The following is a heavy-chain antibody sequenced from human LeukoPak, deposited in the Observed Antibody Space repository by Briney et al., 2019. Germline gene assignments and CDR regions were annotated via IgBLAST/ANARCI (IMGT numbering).Heavy chain of an antibody. D-gene: IGHD2-8*01. CDR3: ARPHCTNGVCYEFDY. CDR2: IIPIFGTA. V-gene: IGHV1-69*13. CDR1: GGTFSSYA. Sequence: ASVKVSCKASGGTFSSYAISWVRQAPGQGLEWMGGIIPIFGTANYAQKFQGRVTITADESTSTAYMELSSLRSEDTAVYYCARPHCTNGVCYEFDYWGQGTLDTVSS. J-gene: IGHJ4*02.